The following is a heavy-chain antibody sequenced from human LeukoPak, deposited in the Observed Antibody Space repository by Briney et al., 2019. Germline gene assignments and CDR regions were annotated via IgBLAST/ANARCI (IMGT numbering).Heavy chain of an antibody. Sequence: SVTVSCKASGGTFSSYAITWVRQAPGQGLEWMGGIIPLFRSLTYAQTFRGSVDFTADESTNTAYMELSSLTSEDTAVHYWARAGDRAYSPIWGQGTLLTVSS. V-gene: IGHV1-69*01. CDR1: GGTFSSYA. CDR2: IIPLFRSL. CDR3: ARAGDRAYSPI. D-gene: IGHD5-18*01. J-gene: IGHJ4*02.